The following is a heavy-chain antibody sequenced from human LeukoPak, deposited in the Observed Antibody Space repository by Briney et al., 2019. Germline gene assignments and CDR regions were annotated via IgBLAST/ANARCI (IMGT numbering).Heavy chain of an antibody. CDR3: ARLGAGPTYYDFWSGYSSFYFDY. Sequence: SETLSLTCIVSGGSTSGGNYYWGWIRRPPGKGLEWIGGISSSGNTYYNPSLKSRITISIDASKNHFSLKLSSVTAADTAVYYCARLGAGPTYYDFWSGYSSFYFDYWGQGTLVTVSS. CDR1: GGSTSGGNYY. CDR2: ISSSGNT. D-gene: IGHD3-3*01. J-gene: IGHJ4*02. V-gene: IGHV4-39*02.